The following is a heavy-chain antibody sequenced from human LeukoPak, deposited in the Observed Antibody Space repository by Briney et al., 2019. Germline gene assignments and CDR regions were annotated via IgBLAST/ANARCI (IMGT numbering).Heavy chain of an antibody. V-gene: IGHV3-21*03. Sequence: GGSLRLSCAASGFTFSSYSMNWVRQAPGKGLEWVSSISSSSSYIYYADSVKGRFTISRDNAKNSLYLQMNSLKTEDTAVYYCTTASKQWLVYTTDYWGQGTLVTVSS. CDR1: GFTFSSYS. CDR3: TTASKQWLVYTTDY. D-gene: IGHD6-19*01. J-gene: IGHJ4*02. CDR2: ISSSSSYI.